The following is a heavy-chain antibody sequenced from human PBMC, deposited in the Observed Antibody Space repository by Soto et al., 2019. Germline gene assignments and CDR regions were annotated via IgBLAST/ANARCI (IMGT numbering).Heavy chain of an antibody. CDR3: ARDRYDFWSGIPYYYYYYGMDV. D-gene: IGHD3-3*01. Sequence: ASVKVSCKASGYTFTSYGISWVRQAPGQGLEWMGWISAYNGNTNYAQKLQGRVTMTTDTSTSTAYMKLRSLRSDDTAVYYCARDRYDFWSGIPYYYYYYGMDVWGQGTTVTVSS. CDR2: ISAYNGNT. J-gene: IGHJ6*02. V-gene: IGHV1-18*01. CDR1: GYTFTSYG.